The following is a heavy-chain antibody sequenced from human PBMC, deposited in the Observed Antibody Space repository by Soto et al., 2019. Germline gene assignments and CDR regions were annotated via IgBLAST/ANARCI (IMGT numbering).Heavy chain of an antibody. V-gene: IGHV4-59*01. CDR1: SGSISSYY. Sequence: QVQLQESGPGLVKPSETLSLTCTVSSGSISSYYWSWIRQPPGKGLEWIGYIYYSGSTNYNPSLKSRVTISVDTSKNQFSLKLSSVTAADTAVYYCARDMGTDDAFDIWGQGTMVTVSS. CDR2: IYYSGST. CDR3: ARDMGTDDAFDI. J-gene: IGHJ3*02.